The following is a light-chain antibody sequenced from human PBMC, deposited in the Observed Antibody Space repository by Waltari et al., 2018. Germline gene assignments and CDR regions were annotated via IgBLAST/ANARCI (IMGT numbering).Light chain of an antibody. J-gene: IGLJ3*02. Sequence: QSALTQPASVSGSPGQSITISCTGTSSDLGGYHYVSWYQQHPGKAPKRMISDVSNRPSGVSNRFSGSKSGNTASLTISGLQAEDGADYYCSSYTSSSTLWVFGGGTKLTVL. CDR1: SSDLGGYHY. V-gene: IGLV2-14*03. CDR2: DVS. CDR3: SSYTSSSTLWV.